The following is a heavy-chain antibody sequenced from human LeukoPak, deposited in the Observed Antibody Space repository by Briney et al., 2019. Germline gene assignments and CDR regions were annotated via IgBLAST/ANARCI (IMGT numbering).Heavy chain of an antibody. J-gene: IGHJ6*02. V-gene: IGHV4-59*08. CDR2: IYYSGST. Sequence: SETLSLTCTVSGGSISSYYWSWIRQPPGKGLEWIGYIYYSGSTDYNPSLKSRVTISVATSKNQLSLKLNSVTAADTAVYYCARLAGGSSSWPHYYYYGMDVWGQGTTVTVSS. CDR1: GGSISSYY. D-gene: IGHD6-13*01. CDR3: ARLAGGSSSWPHYYYYGMDV.